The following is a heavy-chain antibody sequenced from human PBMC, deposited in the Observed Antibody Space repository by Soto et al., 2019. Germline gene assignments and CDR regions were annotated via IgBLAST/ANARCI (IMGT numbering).Heavy chain of an antibody. CDR2: IYHSGSS. V-gene: IGHV4-4*02. CDR3: AGINNRAWLHIDY. CDR1: GGSISSSNC. J-gene: IGHJ4*02. Sequence: PSGPLSPTGAVSGGSISSSNCWSWVPQSPGKGLEWSGEIYHSGSSNYNPSLKSRVTMSVDKSKNRFSLKLSSGTAADTAVYYCAGINNRAWLHIDYWGQVALVTVS. D-gene: IGHD5-12*01.